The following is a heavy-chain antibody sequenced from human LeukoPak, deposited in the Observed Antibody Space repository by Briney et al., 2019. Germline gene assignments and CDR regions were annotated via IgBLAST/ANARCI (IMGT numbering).Heavy chain of an antibody. Sequence: RSLRLSCAASGFTFSSYAMSWVRQAPGKGLEWVSAISGSGGSTYYADSVKGRFTISRDNSKNTLYLQMNSLRAEDTAVYYCAKGNYDILTGYDYWGQGTLVTVSS. D-gene: IGHD3-9*01. V-gene: IGHV3-23*01. CDR3: AKGNYDILTGYDY. J-gene: IGHJ4*02. CDR2: ISGSGGST. CDR1: GFTFSSYA.